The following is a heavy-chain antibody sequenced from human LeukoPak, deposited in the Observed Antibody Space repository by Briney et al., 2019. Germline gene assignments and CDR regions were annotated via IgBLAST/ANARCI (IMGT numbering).Heavy chain of an antibody. CDR2: IYHSGST. CDR1: GGSISSSSYY. CDR3: ARGRKQLYYFDY. V-gene: IGHV4-39*07. D-gene: IGHD6-6*01. Sequence: PSETLSLTCTVSGGSISSSSYYWGWIRQPPGKGLEWIGSIYHSGSTYYNPSLKSRVTISVDTSKNQFSLKLSSVTAADTAVYYCARGRKQLYYFDYWGQGTLVTVSS. J-gene: IGHJ4*02.